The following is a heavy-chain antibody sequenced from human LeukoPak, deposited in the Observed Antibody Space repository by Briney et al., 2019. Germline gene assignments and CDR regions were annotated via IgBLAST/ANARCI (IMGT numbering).Heavy chain of an antibody. Sequence: GGSLRLSCAASGFTFSSYAMSWVRQAPGKGLEWVSAISGSGGSTYYADSVKGRFTISRDNSKNTLYLQMNSLRAEDTAVYYCAKVPPTNYYYDTAEYFQHWGQGTLVTVSS. J-gene: IGHJ1*01. D-gene: IGHD3-22*01. CDR1: GFTFSSYA. CDR2: ISGSGGST. V-gene: IGHV3-23*01. CDR3: AKVPPTNYYYDTAEYFQH.